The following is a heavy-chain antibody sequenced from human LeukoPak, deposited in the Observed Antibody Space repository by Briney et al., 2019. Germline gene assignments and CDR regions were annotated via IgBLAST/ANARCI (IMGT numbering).Heavy chain of an antibody. Sequence: GGSLRLSCAASGFTFSSYSMNWVRQAPGKGLVWVSRINSDGSDTGYADSVRGRFTISRDNARNTLYLQMNSLRVEDTAVYYCARVSGPSWGQGTLVTVSS. D-gene: IGHD6-19*01. J-gene: IGHJ4*02. CDR2: INSDGSDT. CDR1: GFTFSSYS. CDR3: ARVSGPS. V-gene: IGHV3-74*01.